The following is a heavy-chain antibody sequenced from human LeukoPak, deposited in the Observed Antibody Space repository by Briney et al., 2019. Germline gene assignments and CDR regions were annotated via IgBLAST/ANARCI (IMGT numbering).Heavy chain of an antibody. V-gene: IGHV3-48*02. D-gene: IGHD6-13*01. J-gene: IGHJ4*02. CDR2: ISGSSTTI. CDR3: VYGSSWEYYFDY. Sequence: GGSLRLSCAASGFTFSSYAMSWVRQSPGKGPEWVSFISGSSTTIHYADSVKGRFTVSRDNAKNSLYLQMNSLRDEDTAVYYCVYGSSWEYYFDYWGQGTLVTVSS. CDR1: GFTFSSYA.